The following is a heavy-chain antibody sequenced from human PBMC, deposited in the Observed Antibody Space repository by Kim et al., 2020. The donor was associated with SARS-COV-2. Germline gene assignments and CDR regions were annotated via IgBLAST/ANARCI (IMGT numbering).Heavy chain of an antibody. Sequence: GGSLRLSCAASGFTFSSYGMHWVRQAPGKGLEWVAVISYDGSNKYYADSVKGRFTISRDNSKNTLYLQMNSLRAEDTAVYYCAKQGSGSYFMVYFDYWGQGTLVTVSS. D-gene: IGHD1-26*01. CDR2: ISYDGSNK. CDR3: AKQGSGSYFMVYFDY. J-gene: IGHJ4*02. CDR1: GFTFSSYG. V-gene: IGHV3-30*18.